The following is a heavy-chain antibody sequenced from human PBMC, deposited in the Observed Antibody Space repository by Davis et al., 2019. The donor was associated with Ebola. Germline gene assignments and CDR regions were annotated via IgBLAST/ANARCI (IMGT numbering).Heavy chain of an antibody. CDR2: IYHSGST. CDR1: GGSISSSNW. D-gene: IGHD1/OR15-1a*01. V-gene: IGHV4-4*02. CDR3: ATTDPEQLWFRFDS. Sequence: MPSETLSLTCAVSGGSISSSNWWSWVRQPPGKGLEWIGEIYHSGSTNYNPSLKSRVTISVDTSKNQFSLKLSSVTAADTAVYYCATTDPEQLWFRFDSWGQGTLVTVSS. J-gene: IGHJ4*02.